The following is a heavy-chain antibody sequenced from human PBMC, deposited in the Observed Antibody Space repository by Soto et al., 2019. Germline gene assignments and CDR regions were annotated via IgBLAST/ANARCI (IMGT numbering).Heavy chain of an antibody. J-gene: IGHJ3*02. CDR3: ARSGTTHAFDI. Sequence: SETVSRTGARCGGTVSGYWWRWIRQPPGKGLEWIGEINHSGSTNYNPSLKSRVTISVDTSKNQFSLKLSSVTAADTAVYYCARSGTTHAFDIWGQGTMVTVSS. D-gene: IGHD1-7*01. V-gene: IGHV4-34*01. CDR1: GGTVSGYW. CDR2: INHSGST.